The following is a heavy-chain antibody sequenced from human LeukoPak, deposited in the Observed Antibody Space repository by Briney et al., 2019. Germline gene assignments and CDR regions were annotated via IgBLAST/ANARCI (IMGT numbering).Heavy chain of an antibody. CDR2: ISDSGSST. Sequence: GGSLILSCAASGFTFSSYAMSWVRQAPGKGLEWVPGISDSGSSTYYAESVKGRFTISRDNSKNTLYLQMNSLRAEDTAVYYCAKDPDCTSGICYTFFDYWGQGTLVTVSS. CDR1: GFTFSSYA. D-gene: IGHD2-8*01. CDR3: AKDPDCTSGICYTFFDY. J-gene: IGHJ4*02. V-gene: IGHV3-23*01.